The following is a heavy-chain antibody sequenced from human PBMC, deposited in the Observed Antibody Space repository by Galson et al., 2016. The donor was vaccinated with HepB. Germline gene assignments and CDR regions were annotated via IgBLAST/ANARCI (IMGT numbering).Heavy chain of an antibody. V-gene: IGHV5-51*01. CDR3: ARRTGVHEFVRNVYRHSPKDYFDF. D-gene: IGHD1-1*01. Sequence: QSGAEVKKPGESLTISCKGSGYRFTNNWIAWVRQMPGKVLEWMGIIYPDDSDARYSPSFEGQVTISVDKSINTAVLQWSSLKASDTAIYSCARRTGVHEFVRNVYRHSPKDYFDFWGQGTLVAVSS. CDR2: IYPDDSDA. J-gene: IGHJ4*02. CDR1: GYRFTNNW.